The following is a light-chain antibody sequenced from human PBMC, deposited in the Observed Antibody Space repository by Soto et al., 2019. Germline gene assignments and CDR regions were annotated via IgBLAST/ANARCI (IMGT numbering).Light chain of an antibody. CDR1: QSVSSW. J-gene: IGKJ1*01. CDR2: DAS. Sequence: DIQMTQSPSTLSASVGDTVTITCRASQSVSSWLAWYQQKPGRAPQLLIYDASRLKTGVPSRFSGGGSGTDFTLTISSLEPEDFAVYYCQQRSNWLRTFGQGTKVDIK. CDR3: QQRSNWLRT. V-gene: IGKV1-5*01.